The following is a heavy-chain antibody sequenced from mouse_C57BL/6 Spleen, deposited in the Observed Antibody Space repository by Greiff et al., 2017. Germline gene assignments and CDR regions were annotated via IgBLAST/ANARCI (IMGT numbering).Heavy chain of an antibody. Sequence: VQLQQSGAELVKPGASVKLSCTASGFTFKGYGMHWVKQRTEQGLEWIGRIGPEDGETKYAPKFQGKATITADKSSNTGYLQLSSLTSADTAFYYSESEEDYDVCFACWGQGTLVTVSA. CDR2: IGPEDGET. V-gene: IGHV14-2*01. CDR1: GFTFKGYG. D-gene: IGHD2-4*01. CDR3: ESEEDYDVCFAC. J-gene: IGHJ3*01.